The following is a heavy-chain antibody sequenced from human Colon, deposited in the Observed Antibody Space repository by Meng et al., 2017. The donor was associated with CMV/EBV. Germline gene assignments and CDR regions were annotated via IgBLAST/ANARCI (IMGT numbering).Heavy chain of an antibody. D-gene: IGHD4-11*01. CDR3: ARRLQVNWFDP. J-gene: IGHJ5*02. CDR2: INPNSGVT. V-gene: IGHV1-2*02. Sequence: ASVKVSCKASGYTFIGHFIHWVRQAPGQGLEWMGWINPNSGVTNYAQKFQGRVSMTSDTSITTAYMELSSLKSDDTAVYYCARRLQVNWFDPWGQGTLVTVSS. CDR1: GYTFIGHF.